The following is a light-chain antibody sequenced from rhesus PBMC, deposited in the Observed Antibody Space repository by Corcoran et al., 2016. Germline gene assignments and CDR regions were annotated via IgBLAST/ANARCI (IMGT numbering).Light chain of an antibody. V-gene: IGKV1-28*03. CDR1: QGISSY. CDR2: DAS. Sequence: DIQMTQSPSSLSASVGDSVTITCRASQGISSYLNWFQQKPGKAPKLLICDASSLESGVPSRFSGSGSGTDFTPTISSLQPEDFAVYYCLQHNSYPLTFGGGTKVEIK. J-gene: IGKJ4*01. CDR3: LQHNSYPLT.